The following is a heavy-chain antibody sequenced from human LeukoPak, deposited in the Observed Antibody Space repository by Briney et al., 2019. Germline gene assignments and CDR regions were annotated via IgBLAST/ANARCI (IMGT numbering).Heavy chain of an antibody. D-gene: IGHD3-10*01. CDR1: GFTFSGYS. Sequence: GGSLRLSCAAAGFTFSGYSMNWVGQAPGKGLEWVSYISSGGTTIYYADSVKGRFTISRDNAKNSLYLQMNSLRDEDTAVYYCARDLGSGDHCGQGTLVTVSS. CDR3: ARDLGSGDH. CDR2: ISSGGTTI. V-gene: IGHV3-48*02. J-gene: IGHJ1*01.